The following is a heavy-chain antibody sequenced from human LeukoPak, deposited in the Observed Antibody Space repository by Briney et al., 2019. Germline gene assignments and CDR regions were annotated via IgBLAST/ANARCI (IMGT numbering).Heavy chain of an antibody. J-gene: IGHJ6*03. CDR2: IIPIFGKD. V-gene: IGHV1-69*13. Sequence: PAGNLSCNCSADTFTCCAISWVRHAPAQGLELMGVIIPIFGKDKYAEKVQGRITITADEYTSTAYMEMRSLRSEDTDEYYWASSVLMYSSRFAYYMDVWGKGTTVTVSS. CDR3: ASSVLMYSSRFAYYMDV. D-gene: IGHD6-13*01. CDR1: ADTFTCCA.